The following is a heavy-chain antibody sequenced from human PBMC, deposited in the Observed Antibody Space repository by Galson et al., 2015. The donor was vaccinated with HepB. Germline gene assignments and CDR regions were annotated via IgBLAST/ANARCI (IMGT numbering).Heavy chain of an antibody. J-gene: IGHJ4*02. Sequence: SLRLSCAASGFTFNSYNMNWVRQAPGKGLEWVSSIRSSSSYISYEDSVKGRVTISRDNAKNSLYLHMNSLRAEDTAVYYCARTPKAIAAAGKGGPIDYWGQGTLVTVSS. CDR1: GFTFNSYN. CDR2: IRSSSSYI. V-gene: IGHV3-21*01. D-gene: IGHD6-13*01. CDR3: ARTPKAIAAAGKGGPIDY.